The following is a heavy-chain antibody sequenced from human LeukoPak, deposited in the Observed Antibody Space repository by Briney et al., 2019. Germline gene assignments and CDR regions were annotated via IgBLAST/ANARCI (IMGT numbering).Heavy chain of an antibody. D-gene: IGHD4-11*01. CDR3: ARNLRNYARPPNYYYYYYMDV. CDR1: GGSFSGYY. V-gene: IGHV4-34*01. CDR2: INHSGST. Sequence: SETLSLTCAVYGGSFSGYYWRWIRQPPGKGLEWIGEINHSGSTNYNPSLKCRVTISVDTSKNQFALKLSSVTAADTAVYYCARNLRNYARPPNYYYYYYMDVWGKGTTVTVSS. J-gene: IGHJ6*03.